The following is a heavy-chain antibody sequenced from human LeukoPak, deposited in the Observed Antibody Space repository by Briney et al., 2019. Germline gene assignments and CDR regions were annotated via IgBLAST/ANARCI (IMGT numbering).Heavy chain of an antibody. CDR1: GFTFSSYW. CDR2: ITSDGSST. J-gene: IGHJ4*02. D-gene: IGHD5-12*01. CDR3: AREWSGYDYADS. V-gene: IGHV3-74*01. Sequence: GGSLRLSCAASGFTFSSYWMHWVRQAPGKGLVWVSRITSDGSSTSYAESVKSRFTVSRDNAKNTLYLQMNSLRAEDTAVYYCAREWSGYDYADSWGQGTLVTVSS.